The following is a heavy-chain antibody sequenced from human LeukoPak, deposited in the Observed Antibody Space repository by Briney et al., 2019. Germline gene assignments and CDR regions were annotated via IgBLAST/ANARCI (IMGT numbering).Heavy chain of an antibody. CDR3: ARGGMITFGGVIADFDY. CDR1: GYTFTSYG. CDR2: ISAYNGNT. Sequence: ASVKVSCKASGYTFTSYGISWVRQAPGQGLEWMGWISAYNGNTNHAQKLQGRVTMTTDTSTSTAYMELRSLRSDDTAVYYCARGGMITFGGVIADFDYWGQGTLVTVS. V-gene: IGHV1-18*04. J-gene: IGHJ4*02. D-gene: IGHD3-16*02.